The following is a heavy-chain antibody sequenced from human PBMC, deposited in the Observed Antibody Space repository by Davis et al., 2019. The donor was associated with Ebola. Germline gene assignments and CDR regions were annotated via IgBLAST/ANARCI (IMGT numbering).Heavy chain of an antibody. Sequence: PGGSLRLSCAASGFIFSNYWMHWVRQAPGKGLEWVALIWYDGSNANYAESVKGRFTISRDNSKNTLYLQMNSLRAEDTAVYYCARSPNSGGYRWFDPWGQGTLVTVSS. V-gene: IGHV3-33*08. J-gene: IGHJ5*02. CDR1: GFIFSNYW. CDR2: IWYDGSNA. D-gene: IGHD3-22*01. CDR3: ARSPNSGGYRWFDP.